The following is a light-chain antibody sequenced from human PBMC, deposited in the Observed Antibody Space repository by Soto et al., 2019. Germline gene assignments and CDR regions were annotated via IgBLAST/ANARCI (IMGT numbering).Light chain of an antibody. CDR3: HQYGTSPLT. Sequence: EIVLTQSPGTLSLSPGVRATLSCRASQSVRGSYLAWYQHKPGQAPRLLIYGASSRATGIPDRFSGSGSGTDFTLTISRLEPEDFAVYYCHQYGTSPLTFGGGTKVEIK. J-gene: IGKJ4*01. CDR1: QSVRGSY. V-gene: IGKV3-20*01. CDR2: GAS.